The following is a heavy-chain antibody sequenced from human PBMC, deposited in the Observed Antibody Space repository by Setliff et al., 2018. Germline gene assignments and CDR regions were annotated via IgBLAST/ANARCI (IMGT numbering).Heavy chain of an antibody. CDR2: LDNDGST. D-gene: IGHD3-10*01. CDR3: RLWFGELLRDY. Sequence: SLRLSCAASGVTVSAYDMSWVRQAPGKGLEWVSLLDNDGSTYYSDSVKGRFTISRGTSKNTLYLQMSSLRTEDTAMYYCRLWFGELLRDYWGQGTLVTVSS. V-gene: IGHV3-53*01. CDR1: GVTVSAYD. J-gene: IGHJ4*02.